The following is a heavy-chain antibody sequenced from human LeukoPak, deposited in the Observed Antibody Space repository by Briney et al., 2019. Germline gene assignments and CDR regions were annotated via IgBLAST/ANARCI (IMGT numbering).Heavy chain of an antibody. D-gene: IGHD3-3*01. J-gene: IGHJ4*02. V-gene: IGHV1-18*04. CDR3: ARDVSIGGHTSPFDY. CDR1: GYTFTGYY. CDR2: ISAYNGNT. Sequence: WASVKVSCKASGYTFTGYYMHWVRQAPGQGLEWVGWISAYNGNTNYAQKLQDRVTMTTDTSTSTAYMELRSLRSDDTAVYYCARDVSIGGHTSPFDYWGQGTLVTVSS.